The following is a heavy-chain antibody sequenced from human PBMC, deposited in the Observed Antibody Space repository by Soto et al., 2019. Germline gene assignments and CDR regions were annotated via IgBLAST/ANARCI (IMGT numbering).Heavy chain of an antibody. J-gene: IGHJ4*02. CDR1: GYTFTSYG. CDR3: ARDLEPYYYDSSGFDY. Sequence: GASVKVSGKASGYTFTSYGISWVRQAPGQGLEWMGWISAYNGNTNYAQKLQGRVTMTTDTSTSTAYMELRSLRSDDTAVYYCARDLEPYYYDSSGFDYWGQGTLVTVSS. CDR2: ISAYNGNT. D-gene: IGHD3-22*01. V-gene: IGHV1-18*04.